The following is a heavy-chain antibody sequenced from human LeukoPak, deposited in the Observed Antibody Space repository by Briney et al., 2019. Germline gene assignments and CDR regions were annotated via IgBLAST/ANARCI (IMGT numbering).Heavy chain of an antibody. CDR1: GGSFSGYY. J-gene: IGHJ4*02. CDR2: INHSGST. D-gene: IGHD3-22*01. CDR3: ARHPYYYDSSGYRLHFDY. V-gene: IGHV4-34*01. Sequence: SETLSLTCAVYGGSFSGYYWSWIRQPPGKGLEWIGEINHSGSTNYNPSLKSRVTISVDTSKNQFSLKLSSVTAADTAVYYCARHPYYYDSSGYRLHFDYWGQGTLVTVSS.